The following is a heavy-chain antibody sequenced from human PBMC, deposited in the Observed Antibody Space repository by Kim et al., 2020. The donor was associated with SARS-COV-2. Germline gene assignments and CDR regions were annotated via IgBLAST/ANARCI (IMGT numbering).Heavy chain of an antibody. D-gene: IGHD3-9*01. J-gene: IGHJ3*01. CDR2: ISYDGSNK. Sequence: GGSLRLSCAASGFTFSSYGMHWVRQAPGKGLEWVAVISYDGSNKYYADSVKGRFTISRDNSKNTLYLQMNSLRAEDKAVYYCAKDLVYYDILTGYFWHA. CDR3: AKDLVYYDILTGYFWHA. V-gene: IGHV3-30*18. CDR1: GFTFSSYG.